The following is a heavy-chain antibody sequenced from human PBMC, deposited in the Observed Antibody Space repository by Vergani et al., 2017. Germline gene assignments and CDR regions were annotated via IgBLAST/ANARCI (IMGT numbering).Heavy chain of an antibody. CDR1: GGSFTSYH. CDR2: IDHTGRP. J-gene: IGHJ6*03. Sequence: QVQLQQWGGGLLKPSETLSLTCVVNGGSFTSYHWTWIRQSPGEGLEWVGDIDHTGRPDYNPSLKSRLTMSVDKSLNQCSLALNSVTATDTAIYFCARVNTETNGHLYYYYYMDVWGQGTAVTVS. CDR3: ARVNTETNGHLYYYYYMDV. D-gene: IGHD4-11*01. V-gene: IGHV4-34*01.